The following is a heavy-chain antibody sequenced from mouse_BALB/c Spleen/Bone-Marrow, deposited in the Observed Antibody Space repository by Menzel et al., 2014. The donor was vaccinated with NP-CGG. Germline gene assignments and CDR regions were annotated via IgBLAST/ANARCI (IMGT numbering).Heavy chain of an antibody. J-gene: IGHJ4*01. V-gene: IGHV5-9-3*01. D-gene: IGHD2-2*01. CDR1: GFTFXSHA. CDR3: ARHGYVIYTAMDY. CDR2: ISSGGSFT. Sequence: EVKLVESGGGLVKPGGSLKLSCAASGFTFXSHAMSWVRQSPEKRLGWVATISSGGSFTYYPDSVKGRFTISRDNARNTLYLQMSSLMSEDTAMYHCARHGYVIYTAMDYWGQGTSVTVSS.